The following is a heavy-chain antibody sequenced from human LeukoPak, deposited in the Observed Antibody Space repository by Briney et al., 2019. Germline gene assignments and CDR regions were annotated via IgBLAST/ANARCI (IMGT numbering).Heavy chain of an antibody. CDR3: ARGRYDFWSGYSPGVYFDY. CDR2: INHSGST. CDR1: GGSFSGYY. J-gene: IGHJ4*02. D-gene: IGHD3-3*01. Sequence: PSETLSLTCAVYGGSFSGYYWSWIRQPPGKGLEWIGEINHSGSTNYNPSLKSRVTISVDTSKNQFSLKLSSVTAADTAVYYCARGRYDFWSGYSPGVYFDYWGQGTLVTVSS. V-gene: IGHV4-34*01.